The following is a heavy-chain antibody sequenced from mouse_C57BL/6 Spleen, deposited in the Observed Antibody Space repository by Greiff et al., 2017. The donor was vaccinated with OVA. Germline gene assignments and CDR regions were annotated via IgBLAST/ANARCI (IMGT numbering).Heavy chain of an antibody. CDR2: IWSGGST. D-gene: IGHD2-4*01. V-gene: IGHV2-2*01. CDR3: ARMITTGAMDY. Sequence: VMLVESGPGLVQPSQSLSITCTASGFSLTSYGVHWVRQSPGKGLEWLGEIWSGGSTDYNAAFITRLSISKDNSKSQVFFKMNSQQADDTAIYYCARMITTGAMDYWGQGTSVTVSS. J-gene: IGHJ4*01. CDR1: GFSLTSYG.